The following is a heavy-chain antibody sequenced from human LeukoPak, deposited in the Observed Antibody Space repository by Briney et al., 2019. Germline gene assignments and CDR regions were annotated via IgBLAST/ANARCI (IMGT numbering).Heavy chain of an antibody. D-gene: IGHD6-13*01. Sequence: SETLSLTCTVSGGSISSSSYYWGWIRQPPGKGLEWIGSIYYSGSTYYNPSLKSRVTISVDTSKNQFSLKLSSVTAADTAVYYCARQELIAAAPPGWFDPWGQGTLVTVSS. V-gene: IGHV4-39*01. J-gene: IGHJ5*02. CDR1: GGSISSSSYY. CDR3: ARQELIAAAPPGWFDP. CDR2: IYYSGST.